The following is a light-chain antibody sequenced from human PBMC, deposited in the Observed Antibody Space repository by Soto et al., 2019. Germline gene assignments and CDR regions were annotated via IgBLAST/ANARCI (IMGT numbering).Light chain of an antibody. CDR2: SAA. CDR1: QGLRNA. CDR3: VKHNSYPWT. V-gene: IGKV1-17*01. Sequence: GDRVPITCRASQGLRNALAWYQQKPGTAPQRLIYSAASLQSGLPSRFSGSGSGTEFTLTISSLQPEDFGNYCCVKHNSYPWTFGQGPKVEIK. J-gene: IGKJ1*01.